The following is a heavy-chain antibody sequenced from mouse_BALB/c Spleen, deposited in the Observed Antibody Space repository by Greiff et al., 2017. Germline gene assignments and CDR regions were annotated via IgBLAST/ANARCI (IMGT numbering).Heavy chain of an antibody. CDR3: ARLLRGYYAMDY. V-gene: IGHV1S29*02. CDR2: IYPYNGGT. Sequence: EVQLHQSGPELVKPGASVKISCKASGYTFTDYNMHWVKQSHGKSLEWIGYIYPYNGGTGYNQKFKSKATLTVDNSSSTAYMELRSLTSEDSAVYYCARLLRGYYAMDYWGQGTSVTVSS. CDR1: GYTFTDYN. J-gene: IGHJ4*01. D-gene: IGHD1-1*01.